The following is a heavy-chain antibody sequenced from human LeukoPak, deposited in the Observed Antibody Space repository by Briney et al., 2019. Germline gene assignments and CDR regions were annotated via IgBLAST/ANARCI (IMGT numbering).Heavy chain of an antibody. CDR2: ISWNSGST. Sequence: GGSLRLSCAASGFTFDDYAMHWVRQAPGKGLVWVSGISWNSGSTGYADSVKGRFTISRDNAKNSLYLQMNSLRAEDTALYYCAKAPVGDILTGSELNWFDPWGQGTLVTVSS. V-gene: IGHV3-9*01. J-gene: IGHJ5*02. D-gene: IGHD3-9*01. CDR3: AKAPVGDILTGSELNWFDP. CDR1: GFTFDDYA.